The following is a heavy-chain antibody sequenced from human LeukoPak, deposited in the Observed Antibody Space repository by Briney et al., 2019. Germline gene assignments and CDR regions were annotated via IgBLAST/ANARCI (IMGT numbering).Heavy chain of an antibody. Sequence: PSETLSLTCTVSGGSISSGSYYWSWIRQPAGKGLEWIGRIYTSGSTSYNPSLKSRVTISVDTSKNQFSLKLSSVTAADTAVYYCARDWPSGSYYGDWFDPWGQGTLVTVSS. J-gene: IGHJ5*02. CDR3: ARDWPSGSYYGDWFDP. V-gene: IGHV4-61*02. CDR1: GGSISSGSYY. CDR2: IYTSGST. D-gene: IGHD1-26*01.